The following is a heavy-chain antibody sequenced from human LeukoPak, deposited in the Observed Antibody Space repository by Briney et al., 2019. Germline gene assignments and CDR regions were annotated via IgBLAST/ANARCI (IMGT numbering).Heavy chain of an antibody. CDR2: TSAYNGNT. V-gene: IGHV1-18*01. Sequence: GASVKVSCKASGYTFTSYGISWVRQAPGQGLEWMGWTSAYNGNTNYAQKLQGRVTMTEDTSTDTVYMELSSLRSEDTAVYYCARDPAPIRYFDWLPPQYYFDYWGQGTLVTVSS. CDR1: GYTFTSYG. CDR3: ARDPAPIRYFDWLPPQYYFDY. D-gene: IGHD3-9*01. J-gene: IGHJ4*02.